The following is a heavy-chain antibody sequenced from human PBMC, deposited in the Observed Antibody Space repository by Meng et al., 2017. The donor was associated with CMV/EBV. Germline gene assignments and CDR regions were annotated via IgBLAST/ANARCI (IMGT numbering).Heavy chain of an antibody. CDR1: GFTFSSYA. D-gene: IGHD6-13*01. V-gene: IGHV3-23*03. CDR2: IYSGGSST. Sequence: GGSLRLSCAASGFTFSSYAMSWVRQAPGKALACVSVIYSGGSSTYYADSVKGRFTISRDNSKNTLYLQMNSLRAEDTAVYYCAKFYAAGLWYYYGMDVWGQGTTVTVSS. J-gene: IGHJ6*02. CDR3: AKFYAAGLWYYYGMDV.